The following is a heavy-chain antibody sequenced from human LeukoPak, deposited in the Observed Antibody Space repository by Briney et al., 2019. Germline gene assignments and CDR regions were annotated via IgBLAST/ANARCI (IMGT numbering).Heavy chain of an antibody. V-gene: IGHV1-8*03. Sequence: ASVKVSCKASGYTFTGYYIHWVRQAPGQGLEWMGWMNPNSGNTGYAQKFQGRVTITMNTSISTAYMELSSLRSDDTAVYYCARGPVWSGYYYYFDYWGQGALVTVSS. CDR1: GYTFTGYY. D-gene: IGHD3-3*01. J-gene: IGHJ4*02. CDR2: MNPNSGNT. CDR3: ARGPVWSGYYYYFDY.